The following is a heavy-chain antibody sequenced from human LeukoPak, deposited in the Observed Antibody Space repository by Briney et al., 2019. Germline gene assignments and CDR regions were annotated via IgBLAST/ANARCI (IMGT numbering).Heavy chain of an antibody. CDR3: ARDDGVYFDY. CDR1: GGSISSGGYY. CDR2: IYYSGST. Sequence: SETLSLTCTVSGGSISSGGYYWSWIRQHPGKGLEWIGYIYYSGSTYYNPSLKSRVTISVDTSKNQFSLKLSSVTAADTAVYYCARDDGVYFDYWGQGTLVTVSP. J-gene: IGHJ4*02. D-gene: IGHD4-17*01. V-gene: IGHV4-31*03.